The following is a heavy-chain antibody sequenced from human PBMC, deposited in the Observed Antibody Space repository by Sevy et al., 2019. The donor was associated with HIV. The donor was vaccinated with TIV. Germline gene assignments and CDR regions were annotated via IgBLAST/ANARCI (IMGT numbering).Heavy chain of an antibody. J-gene: IGHJ6*02. V-gene: IGHV3-21*01. CDR3: ARDLGIVVVPAAIIFGGMDV. CDR2: ISSSSSYI. D-gene: IGHD2-2*03. Sequence: GVSLRLSCAASGFTFSSYSMNWVRQAPGKGLEWVSSISSSSSYIYYADSVKGRFTISRDNAKNSLYLQMNSLRAEDTAVYYCARDLGIVVVPAAIIFGGMDVWGQGTTVTVSS. CDR1: GFTFSSYS.